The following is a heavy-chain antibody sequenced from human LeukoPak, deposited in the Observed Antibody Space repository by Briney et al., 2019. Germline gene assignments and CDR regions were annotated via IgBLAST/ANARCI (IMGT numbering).Heavy chain of an antibody. CDR2: IYSGGTT. J-gene: IGHJ3*02. V-gene: IGHV3-53*01. Sequence: GGSLRLSCAASGFTVSSNYMSWVRQAPGKGLEWVSVIYSGGTTYYADSVKGRFTISRDNSNNTLYLQMNSLRAEDTAVYYCARGSVTRFEIWGQGTMVTVSS. CDR3: ARGSVTRFEI. CDR1: GFTVSSNY. D-gene: IGHD4-17*01.